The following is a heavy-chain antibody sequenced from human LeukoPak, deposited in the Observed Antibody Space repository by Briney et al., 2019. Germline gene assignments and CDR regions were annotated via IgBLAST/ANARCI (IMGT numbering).Heavy chain of an antibody. D-gene: IGHD3-3*01. CDR3: ARAGYDFRSGYSYYFDY. J-gene: IGHJ4*02. CDR1: GFTFSSYA. CDR2: ISYDGSNK. Sequence: GGSLRLSCAASGFTFSSYAMHWVRQAPGKGLEWVAGISYDGSNKYYADSVKGRFTISRDNSKNTLYLQMNSLRAEDTAVYYCARAGYDFRSGYSYYFDYWGQGTLVTVSS. V-gene: IGHV3-30-3*01.